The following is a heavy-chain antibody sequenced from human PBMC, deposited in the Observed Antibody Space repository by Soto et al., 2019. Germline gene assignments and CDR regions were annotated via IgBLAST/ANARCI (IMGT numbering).Heavy chain of an antibody. CDR1: GGSISSGGYY. D-gene: IGHD3-10*01. CDR2: IYYSGST. V-gene: IGHV4-31*03. J-gene: IGHJ4*02. Sequence: QVQLQASGPGLVKPSQTLSLTCTVSGGSISSGGYYWSWIRQHPGKGLEWIGYIYYSGSTYYNPALKSRVTISVDTSKNQFSLKLSSVTAADTAVYYCATYGSGTYKPTTFDYWGQGTLVTVSS. CDR3: ATYGSGTYKPTTFDY.